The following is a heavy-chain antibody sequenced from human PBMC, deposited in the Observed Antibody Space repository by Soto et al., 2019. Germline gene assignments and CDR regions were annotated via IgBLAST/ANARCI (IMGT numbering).Heavy chain of an antibody. V-gene: IGHV2-5*02. J-gene: IGHJ3*01. CDR2: IYWDNDK. CDR3: ATRDGDDYVWGTYNDALDL. D-gene: IGHD3-16*01. Sequence: SGPTLVNPTQTLTLTCTFSGFSLNTTAVGVGWIRQPPGKALEWLALIYWDNDKRYNPSLKTRLTITQDTSKNQVVLKMTNMEPVHTDTYFCATRDGDDYVWGTYNDALDLCGRGTLLPFSS. CDR1: GFSLNTTAVG.